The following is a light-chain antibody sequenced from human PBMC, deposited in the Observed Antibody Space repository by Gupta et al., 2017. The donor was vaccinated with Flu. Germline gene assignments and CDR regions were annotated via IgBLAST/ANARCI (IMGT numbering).Light chain of an antibody. J-gene: IGKJ1*01. V-gene: IGKV1-5*03. Sequence: DIQMTQSPSTLSASVGDRVTITCRASQSISSWLAWYQQRPGKAPDLLIYQASSLESGVPSSFSGSGSGTEFTLTISSLQPDDFVTYYCQQYNSYPRTFGQGTKVEIK. CDR2: QAS. CDR1: QSISSW. CDR3: QQYNSYPRT.